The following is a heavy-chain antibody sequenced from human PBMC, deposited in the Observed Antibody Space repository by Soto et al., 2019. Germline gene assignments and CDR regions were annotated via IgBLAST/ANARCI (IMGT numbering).Heavy chain of an antibody. D-gene: IGHD3-10*01. V-gene: IGHV3-74*01. Sequence: EVQLVESGGGLVQPGGSLRLSCAASGFIFSGYWMHWVRQAPGKGLVWVSRINSDGSTTSYADSVKGRFTISRDNAKNTMYLQMNSLSAEGTAVYYCARLLGGSGSFIDYWGQGTVVTVSS. CDR2: INSDGSTT. J-gene: IGHJ4*02. CDR3: ARLLGGSGSFIDY. CDR1: GFIFSGYW.